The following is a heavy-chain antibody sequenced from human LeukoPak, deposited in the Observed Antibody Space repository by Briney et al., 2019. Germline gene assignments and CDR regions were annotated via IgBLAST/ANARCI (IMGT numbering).Heavy chain of an antibody. CDR1: GFTFSSYG. CDR2: IWYDGSNK. J-gene: IGHJ1*01. V-gene: IGHV3-33*01. D-gene: IGHD2-8*01. Sequence: PGGSLRLSCAASGFTFSSYGMHWVRQAPGKGLEWVAVIWYDGSNKYYADSVKGRFTISRDNSKNTLYLQMNSLRAEDTAVYYCASMYFSQYLQHWGQGTLVTVSS. CDR3: ASMYFSQYLQH.